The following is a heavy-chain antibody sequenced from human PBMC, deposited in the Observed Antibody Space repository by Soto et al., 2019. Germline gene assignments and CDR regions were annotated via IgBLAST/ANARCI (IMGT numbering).Heavy chain of an antibody. Sequence: ASLKVSCKASGYTFSNFGLSWVRQAPGQGLEWMGWISGYNGNTNSAEKFQGRVTMTTDTSTSTAYMEVRSLTSDDTAVYYCARDKGYGFGWSSSSGMDVWGQGTTVTVSS. CDR2: ISGYNGNT. V-gene: IGHV1-18*01. J-gene: IGHJ6*02. CDR3: ARDKGYGFGWSSSSGMDV. CDR1: GYTFSNFG. D-gene: IGHD5-18*01.